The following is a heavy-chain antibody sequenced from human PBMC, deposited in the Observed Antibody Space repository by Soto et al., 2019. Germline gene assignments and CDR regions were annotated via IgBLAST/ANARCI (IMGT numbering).Heavy chain of an antibody. J-gene: IGHJ6*02. CDR1: GFTFSNAW. V-gene: IGHV3-15*01. CDR2: IKSKTDGGTT. D-gene: IGHD2-15*01. CDR3: TTPTRYCSGGSCYSRRGYYYYYGMDV. Sequence: LRLSCAASGFTFSNAWMSWVRQAPGKGLEWVGRIKSKTDGGTTDYAAPVKGRFTISRDDSKNTLYLQMNSLKTEDTAVYYCTTPTRYCSGGSCYSRRGYYYYYGMDVWGQGTTVTVYS.